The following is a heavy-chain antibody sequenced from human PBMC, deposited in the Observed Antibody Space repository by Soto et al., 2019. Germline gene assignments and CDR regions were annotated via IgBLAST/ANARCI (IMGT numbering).Heavy chain of an antibody. Sequence: EVQLLESGGGLVQPGGSLRLSCAASGFAFSTYTVGWVRQAPGKGLEWVAAITGSSDYTSYADSVKGQLIISRDNAKNTLYLQLDSLVVGDTAVYYCARGARSSQYYFDYWGQGTLVTVSS. J-gene: IGHJ4*02. CDR3: ARGARSSQYYFDY. V-gene: IGHV3-23*01. CDR2: ITGSSDYT. CDR1: GFAFSTYT.